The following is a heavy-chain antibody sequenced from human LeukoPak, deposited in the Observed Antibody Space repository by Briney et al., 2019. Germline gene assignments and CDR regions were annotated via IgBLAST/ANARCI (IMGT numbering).Heavy chain of an antibody. CDR1: EFTLSDYW. J-gene: IGHJ4*02. V-gene: IGHV3-7*03. CDR3: AKGSSAWNEVFHFDY. Sequence: GGSLRLSCAASEFTLSDYWMMWVRQTPGKGLELVANIKQDGSEKQYLDSVKGRFSISRDNAKNSLYLQMNSLRAEDMALYYCAKGSSAWNEVFHFDYWGQGTLVTVSS. D-gene: IGHD6-19*01. CDR2: IKQDGSEK.